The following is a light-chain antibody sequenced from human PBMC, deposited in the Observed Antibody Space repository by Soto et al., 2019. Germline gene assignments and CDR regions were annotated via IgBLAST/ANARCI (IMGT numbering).Light chain of an antibody. CDR3: QQTTSFPLT. CDR1: QGISSW. V-gene: IGKV1-12*01. J-gene: IGKJ4*01. CDR2: AAS. Sequence: DIQMTQSPSFVSASVGDRVTITSRASQGISSWLAWYQHKPGRAPKLLIHAASNLESGVPSRFSGSGSGTDLTLTISSLQPEDFATYYCQQTTSFPLTFGGGTKVEIK.